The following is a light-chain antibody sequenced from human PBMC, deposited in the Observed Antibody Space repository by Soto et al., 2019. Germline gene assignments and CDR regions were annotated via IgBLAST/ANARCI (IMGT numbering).Light chain of an antibody. J-gene: IGKJ1*01. CDR1: QTISSW. CDR2: DAS. Sequence: DTHMTQSPSTLSLSLGDRVTITFLASQTISSWLAWYQQKPGKAPKLLIYDASSLESGVPSRFSGSGSGTEFTLTINSLQPDDFATYYCQQYHIYSGTFGQGTKVDIK. CDR3: QQYHIYSGT. V-gene: IGKV1-5*01.